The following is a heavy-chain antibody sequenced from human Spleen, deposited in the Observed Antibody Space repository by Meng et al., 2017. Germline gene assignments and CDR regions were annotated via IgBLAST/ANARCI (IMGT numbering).Heavy chain of an antibody. D-gene: IGHD3-22*01. CDR1: GGTFSSYG. V-gene: IGHV1-69*13. CDR2: IIPIFGTP. CDR3: ATLGKYYYDSSGYRTHAFDM. Sequence: SVKVSCKASGGTFSSYGFTWVRQAPGQGLEWMGNIIPIFGTPDYAQRFQGRVTITADESTSTADMELSNLRSEDTAVYYCATLGKYYYDSSGYRTHAFDMWGQGTMVTVSS. J-gene: IGHJ3*02.